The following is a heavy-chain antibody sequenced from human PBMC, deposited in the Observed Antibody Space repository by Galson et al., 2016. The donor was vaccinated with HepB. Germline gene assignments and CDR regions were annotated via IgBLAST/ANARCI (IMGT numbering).Heavy chain of an antibody. V-gene: IGHV3-30-3*02. CDR2: ISYDGSNR. D-gene: IGHD2-15*01. Sequence: SLRLSCAASGFTFSSYVMHWVRQAPGKGLEWVAVISYDGSNRYYAASVKGRFTISRDNSKNTLYLQMNSLRPEDTAVYYCASVATLDYWGQRVLDTVSS. CDR1: GFTFSSYV. CDR3: ASVATLDY. J-gene: IGHJ4*02.